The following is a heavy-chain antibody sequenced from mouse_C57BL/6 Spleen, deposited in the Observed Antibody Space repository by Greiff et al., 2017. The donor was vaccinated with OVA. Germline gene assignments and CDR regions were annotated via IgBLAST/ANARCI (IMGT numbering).Heavy chain of an antibody. CDR2: ISNGGGST. Sequence: EVQGVESGGGLVQPGGSLKLSCAASGFTFSDYYMYWVRQTPEKRLEWVAYISNGGGSTYYPDTVKGRFTISRDNAKNTLYLQMSRLKSEDTAMYYCARQGLRGPYFDYWGQGTTLTVSS. V-gene: IGHV5-12*01. CDR3: ARQGLRGPYFDY. CDR1: GFTFSDYY. J-gene: IGHJ2*01. D-gene: IGHD2-4*01.